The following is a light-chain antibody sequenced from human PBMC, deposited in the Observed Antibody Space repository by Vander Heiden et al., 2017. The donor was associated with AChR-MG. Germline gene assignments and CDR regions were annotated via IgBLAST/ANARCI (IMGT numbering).Light chain of an antibody. J-gene: IGKJ1*01. V-gene: IGKV3-20*01. CDR3: QHYGDSLWT. CDR2: GAS. CDR1: QRVSSPY. Sequence: IVLTQSPGTLSLSPGERATLDCRASQRVSSPYLAWYQQKPGQAPRLLMYGASSRATGIPDRFSGSGSETDFTLTISRLEPEDFAVYYCQHYGDSLWTFGQGTKVEIK.